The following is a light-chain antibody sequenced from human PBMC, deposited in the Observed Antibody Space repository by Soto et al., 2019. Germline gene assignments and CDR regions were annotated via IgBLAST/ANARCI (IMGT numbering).Light chain of an antibody. CDR3: SSYTPNRAYG. CDR1: SSDIGGYNY. Sequence: QSAPTQPASVSGSPGQSITISCTGTSSDIGGYNYVSWYQQHPGKAPKLMIYEVGNRPSGVSSRFSGSKSGNTASLTISGLQAEDEADYYCSSYTPNRAYGFGTGTKLTVL. J-gene: IGLJ1*01. V-gene: IGLV2-14*01. CDR2: EVG.